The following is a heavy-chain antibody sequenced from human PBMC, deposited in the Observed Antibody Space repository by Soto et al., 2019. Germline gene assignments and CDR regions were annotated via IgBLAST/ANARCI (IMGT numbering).Heavy chain of an antibody. CDR1: GFTFSSYA. V-gene: IGHV3-23*01. D-gene: IGHD6-6*01. J-gene: IGHJ4*02. Sequence: GGSLRLSCAASGFTFSSYAMSWVRQAPGKGLEWVSAISGSGGSTYYADSVKGRFTISRDNSKNTLYLQMNSLRAEDTAVYYCAKKDSSSSETAKTRGLIDYWGQGTLVTVSS. CDR2: ISGSGGST. CDR3: AKKDSSSSETAKTRGLIDY.